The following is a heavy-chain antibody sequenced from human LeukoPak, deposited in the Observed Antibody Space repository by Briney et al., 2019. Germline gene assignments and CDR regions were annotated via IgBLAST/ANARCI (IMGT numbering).Heavy chain of an antibody. Sequence: ASVKVSCKASGYTFTSYAMHWVRQAPGQRLEWMGWINAGNGNTKYSQKLQGRVTMTTDTSTSTAYMELRSLRSDDTAVYYCARTFGELLGYYYYYYMDVWGKGTTVTVSS. D-gene: IGHD3-10*01. CDR3: ARTFGELLGYYYYYYMDV. CDR1: GYTFTSYA. CDR2: INAGNGNT. V-gene: IGHV1-3*01. J-gene: IGHJ6*03.